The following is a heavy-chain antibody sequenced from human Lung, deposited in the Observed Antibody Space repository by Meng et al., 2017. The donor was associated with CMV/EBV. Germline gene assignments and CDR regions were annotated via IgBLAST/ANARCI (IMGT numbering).Heavy chain of an antibody. Sequence: GESXKISCAASGFSFSTYSMNWVRQTPGKGLEWVSSITSSSSYIFYADSVKGRFIISRDNAKNSLHLQMNSLKAEDTGVYYCARDGGSGWSWGQGTLVTVSS. CDR2: ITSSSSYI. CDR1: GFSFSTYS. J-gene: IGHJ5*02. CDR3: ARDGGSGWS. D-gene: IGHD6-19*01. V-gene: IGHV3-21*03.